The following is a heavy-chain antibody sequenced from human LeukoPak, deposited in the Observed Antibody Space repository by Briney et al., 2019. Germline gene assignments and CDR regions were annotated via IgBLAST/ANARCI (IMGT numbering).Heavy chain of an antibody. CDR2: IIPIFGTA. V-gene: IGHV1-69*13. Sequence: ASVKVSCKASGGTFSSYAISWVRQAPGQGLEWMGGIIPIFGTANYAQKFQGRVTITADESTSTAYMELSSLRSDDTAVYYCARDRRYGRRDNYYGMDVWGQGTTVTVSS. CDR1: GGTFSSYA. D-gene: IGHD1-14*01. CDR3: ARDRRYGRRDNYYGMDV. J-gene: IGHJ6*02.